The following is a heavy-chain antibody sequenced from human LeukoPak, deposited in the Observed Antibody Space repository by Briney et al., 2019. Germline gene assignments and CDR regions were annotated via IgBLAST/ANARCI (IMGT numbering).Heavy chain of an antibody. CDR1: GITFSSYR. CDR2: FKNVGRST. Sequence: GGSLRLSCGASGITFSSYRIHWVGQAPGKGLVGVSGFKNVGRSTSYADSVKGRFTVSRDNAKNTLYLQMSRLRVEDTAVYYCARVRGPKWELLNFAFDIWGQGTTVVVST. V-gene: IGHV3-74*01. CDR3: ARVRGPKWELLNFAFDI. D-gene: IGHD1-26*01. J-gene: IGHJ3*02.